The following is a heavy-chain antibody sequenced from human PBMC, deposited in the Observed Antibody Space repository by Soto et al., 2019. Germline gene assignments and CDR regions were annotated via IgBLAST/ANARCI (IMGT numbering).Heavy chain of an antibody. CDR1: GYSFTSYW. V-gene: IGHV5-10-1*01. CDR3: ASADHGGNVEYLQH. D-gene: IGHD4-17*01. J-gene: IGHJ1*01. CDR2: IDPSDSYT. Sequence: PGESLKISCKGSGYSFTSYWISWVRQMPGKGLEWMGRIDPSDSYTNYSPSFQGHVTISAAKSISTVYLQWSSLKASDTAMYFCASADHGGNVEYLQHWGQGTLVTVSS.